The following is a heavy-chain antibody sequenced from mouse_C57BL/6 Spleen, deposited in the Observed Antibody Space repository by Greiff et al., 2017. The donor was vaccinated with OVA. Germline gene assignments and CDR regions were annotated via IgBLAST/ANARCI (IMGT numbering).Heavy chain of an antibody. J-gene: IGHJ4*01. CDR1: GYAFSSYW. D-gene: IGHD1-1*01. CDR2: IYPGDGDT. CDR3: ARGGNYGSSDRYAMNY. Sequence: QVQLQQSGAELVKPGASVKISCKASGYAFSSYWMNWVKQRPGKGLEWIGQIYPGDGDTNYNGKFKGKATMTADKSSSTAYMQLSSLTSEDSAVYFCARGGNYGSSDRYAMNYWGQGTSVTVSS. V-gene: IGHV1-80*01.